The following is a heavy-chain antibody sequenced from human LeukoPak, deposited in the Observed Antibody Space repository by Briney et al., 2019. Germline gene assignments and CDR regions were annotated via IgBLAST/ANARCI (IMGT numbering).Heavy chain of an antibody. V-gene: IGHV4-34*09. CDR2: INHSGST. CDR3: ARTGDYADY. J-gene: IGHJ4*02. CDR1: GGSFSGYY. D-gene: IGHD4-17*01. Sequence: SETLSLTCAVYGGSFSGYYWSWIRQPPGKGLEWIGEINHSGSTNYNPSLKSRVTISVDTSKNQFSLQLSSVTAADTAVYYCARTGDYADYWGQGTLVTVSS.